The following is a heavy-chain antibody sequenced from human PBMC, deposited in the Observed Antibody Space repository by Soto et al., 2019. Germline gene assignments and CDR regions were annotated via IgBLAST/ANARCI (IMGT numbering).Heavy chain of an antibody. V-gene: IGHV1-69*01. J-gene: IGHJ6*02. CDR1: GGTFSSYA. CDR2: IIPILGTA. Sequence: QVQLVQSGAEVKKPGSSVKVSCKASGGTFSSYAISWVRQAPGQGLEWMGGIIPILGTANYAQKFQGRVTITAAESTSTGYMELSSLRSEDTAVYYCARDLVGYLTIAAAGLSRPRYGMDVWGQGTTVTVSS. CDR3: ARDLVGYLTIAAAGLSRPRYGMDV. D-gene: IGHD6-13*01.